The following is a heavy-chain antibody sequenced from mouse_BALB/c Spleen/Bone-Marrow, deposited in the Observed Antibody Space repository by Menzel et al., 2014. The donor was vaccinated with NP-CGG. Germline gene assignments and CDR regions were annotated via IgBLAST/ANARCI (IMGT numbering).Heavy chain of an antibody. V-gene: IGHV1S81*02. CDR3: ARGDFAY. CDR1: GYTFTSYW. D-gene: IGHD3-3*01. J-gene: IGHJ3*01. Sequence: VQLQQSGAELVKPGASVKLSCTASGYTFTSYWMHWVQQRPGQGLEWIGEINPSNGRTNYNEKFKSKATLTVDKSSSTADMQLSSRTSEDSAVYYCARGDFAYWGQGTLVTVSA. CDR2: INPSNGRT.